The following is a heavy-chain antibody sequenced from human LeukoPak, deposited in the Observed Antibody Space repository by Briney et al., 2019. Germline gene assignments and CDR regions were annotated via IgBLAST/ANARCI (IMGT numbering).Heavy chain of an antibody. Sequence: GASVKVSCKASGYTFTGYSIHWVRQAPGQGLEWMGWFNPNSGDTNYAQKFQDRVTMTRDTSINTAYMELSRLRFDDTAVYYCARGGGTISGVVDYWGQGTLVTVSS. CDR1: GYTFTGYS. CDR3: ARGGGTISGVVDY. CDR2: FNPNSGDT. V-gene: IGHV1-2*02. J-gene: IGHJ4*02. D-gene: IGHD3-3*01.